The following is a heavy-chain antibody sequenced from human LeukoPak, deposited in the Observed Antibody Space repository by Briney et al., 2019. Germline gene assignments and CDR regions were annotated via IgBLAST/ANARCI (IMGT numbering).Heavy chain of an antibody. D-gene: IGHD6-6*01. CDR2: IIPIFGTA. V-gene: IGHV1-69*13. CDR1: GGTFSSYA. Sequence: SVKVSCKASGGTFSSYAISWVRQAPGQGLEWMGGIIPIFGTANYAQRFRGRVTITADESTSTAYMELSSLRSEDTAVYYCARAPLGIAARDAFDIWGQGTMVTVSS. J-gene: IGHJ3*02. CDR3: ARAPLGIAARDAFDI.